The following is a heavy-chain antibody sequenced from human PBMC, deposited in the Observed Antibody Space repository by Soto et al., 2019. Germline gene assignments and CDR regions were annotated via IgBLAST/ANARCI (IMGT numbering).Heavy chain of an antibody. CDR3: ARGSVRSGEADLDY. Sequence: EVQLVESGGGLVKPGGSLRLSCAASGFTFSSYSMNWVRQAPGKGLEWVTSISSSSSYIYYADSVKGRFTISRDNAKNSLYLQMNSLRAEDTAVYYCARGSVRSGEADLDYWGQGTLVTVSS. J-gene: IGHJ4*02. CDR1: GFTFSSYS. D-gene: IGHD2-15*01. V-gene: IGHV3-21*01. CDR2: ISSSSSYI.